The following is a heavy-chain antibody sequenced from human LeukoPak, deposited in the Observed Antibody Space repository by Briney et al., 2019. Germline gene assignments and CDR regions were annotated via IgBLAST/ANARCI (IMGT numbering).Heavy chain of an antibody. CDR3: ASLVRGVISFDF. V-gene: IGHV4-39*07. J-gene: IGHJ4*02. CDR2: VTYSGDP. CDR1: GGSITTPSYH. Sequence: SETLSLTCTVSGGSITTPSYHWGWLRQAPGARLEWIAAVTYSGDPYYNPSLESRLSISLDVSKNQFSLQLKSVTAADTAVYHCASLVRGVISFDFWGQGGQVAVSS. D-gene: IGHD3-10*01.